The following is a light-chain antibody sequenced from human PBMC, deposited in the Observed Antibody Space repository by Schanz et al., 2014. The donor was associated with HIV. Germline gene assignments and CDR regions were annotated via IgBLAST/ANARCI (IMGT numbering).Light chain of an antibody. CDR3: ATWDDSLNGWV. V-gene: IGLV1-40*01. Sequence: QSVLTQPPSASGTPGQRVTISCTGSSSNIGAGYDVNWYQQLPGTAPKLLIYGNNNRPSGVPDRFSGSKSGTSASLAISGLQAEDEADFFCATWDDSLNGWVFGGGTKLTVL. CDR2: GNN. CDR1: SSNIGAGYD. J-gene: IGLJ3*02.